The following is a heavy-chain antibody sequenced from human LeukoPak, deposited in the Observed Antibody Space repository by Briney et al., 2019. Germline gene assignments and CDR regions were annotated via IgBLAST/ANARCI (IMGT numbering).Heavy chain of an antibody. J-gene: IGHJ4*02. CDR3: AIDRSPFDY. CDR1: GFIFSSYA. Sequence: PGGSLGLSCVASGFIFSSYAMSWVRQAPGQGLAWVSRISGTGGRTDYADSVKGRFTISRDNSKNTLYLQMDSLRAEDTAVYYCAIDRSPFDYWGQGTLVTVSS. CDR2: ISGTGGRT. V-gene: IGHV3-23*01.